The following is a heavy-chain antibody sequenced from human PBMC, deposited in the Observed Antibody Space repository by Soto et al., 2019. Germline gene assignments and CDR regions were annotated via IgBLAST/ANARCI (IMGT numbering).Heavy chain of an antibody. CDR1: GGSISSGGYY. J-gene: IGHJ6*02. CDR2: IYYSGST. D-gene: IGHD2-15*01. V-gene: IGHV4-31*03. Sequence: PSETLSLTCTVSGGSISSGGYYWSWIRQHPGKGLEWIGYIYYSGSTYYNPSLKSRVTISVDTSKNQFSLKLSSVTAADTAVYYCARGGCSGGSCYSTPYYYYYYGMDVWGQGTTVTVSS. CDR3: ARGGCSGGSCYSTPYYYYYYGMDV.